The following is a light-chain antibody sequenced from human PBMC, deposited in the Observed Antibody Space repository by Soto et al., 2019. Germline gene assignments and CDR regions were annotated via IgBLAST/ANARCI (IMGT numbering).Light chain of an antibody. J-gene: IGKJ1*01. CDR3: QQYGSSGT. CDR1: QSVSSSY. CDR2: GAS. Sequence: EIVLTQSPGTLSLSPGERATLSCRASQSVSSSYLAWYQQKPGQAPRLLIYGASSRATGIPDRFSGSGSGTDFTLTISRLGPEDFAVNYCQQYGSSGTFGQGPRWKSN. V-gene: IGKV3-20*01.